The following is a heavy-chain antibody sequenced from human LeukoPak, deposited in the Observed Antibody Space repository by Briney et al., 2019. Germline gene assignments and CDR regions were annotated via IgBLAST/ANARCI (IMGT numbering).Heavy chain of an antibody. CDR2: INHSGST. Sequence: SETLSLTCAVYGGSFSGYYWSWIRQPPGKGLEWIGEINHSGSTNYTPSLKSRVTISVDTSKNQFSLKLSSVTAADTAVYYRARLHLVSSGWYPMADSWGQGTLVTVSS. J-gene: IGHJ4*02. D-gene: IGHD6-19*01. CDR1: GGSFSGYY. CDR3: ARLHLVSSGWYPMADS. V-gene: IGHV4-34*01.